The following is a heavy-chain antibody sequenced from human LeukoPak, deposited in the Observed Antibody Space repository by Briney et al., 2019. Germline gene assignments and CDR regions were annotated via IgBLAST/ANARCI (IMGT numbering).Heavy chain of an antibody. Sequence: GGSLRLSCAASGFTFSSYWMSWVRQAPGKGLEWVANIKQDGSEKYYVDSVKGRFTISRDNSKNTVYLQMNSLRAEDTAVYYCARDPSDCSSTSCYGALSYYYGMDVWGQGTTVTVSS. J-gene: IGHJ6*02. CDR3: ARDPSDCSSTSCYGALSYYYGMDV. CDR2: IKQDGSEK. V-gene: IGHV3-7*01. CDR1: GFTFSSYW. D-gene: IGHD2-2*01.